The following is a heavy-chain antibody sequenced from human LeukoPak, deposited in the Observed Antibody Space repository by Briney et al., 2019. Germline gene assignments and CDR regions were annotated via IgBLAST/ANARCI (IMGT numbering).Heavy chain of an antibody. CDR3: AKFAVATTNFDY. J-gene: IGHJ4*02. Sequence: GGSLKLSWAASGFTFSGSAMHWVRQASGKGLEWVGRIRSKSNSNATAYAASVKGRFTISRDDSKNTAYLQMNSLKTEDTAVYYCAKFAVATTNFDYWGQGTLVTVSS. D-gene: IGHD5-12*01. CDR1: GFTFSGSA. CDR2: IRSKSNSNAT. V-gene: IGHV3-73*01.